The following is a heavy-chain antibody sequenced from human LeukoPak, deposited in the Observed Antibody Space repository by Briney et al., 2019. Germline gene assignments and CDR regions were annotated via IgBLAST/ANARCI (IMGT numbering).Heavy chain of an antibody. V-gene: IGHV3-23*01. CDR1: GFTFSSYA. Sequence: GGSLRLSCAASGFTFSSYAMIWVRQAPGKGQEWVTDISGSGGYTHYADSVKGRFTISRDNSKNTLYLQMNSLRAEDTAVYYCAKNWGATIYYAFDIWGQGTMVTVSS. D-gene: IGHD5-12*01. CDR3: AKNWGATIYYAFDI. J-gene: IGHJ3*02. CDR2: ISGSGGYT.